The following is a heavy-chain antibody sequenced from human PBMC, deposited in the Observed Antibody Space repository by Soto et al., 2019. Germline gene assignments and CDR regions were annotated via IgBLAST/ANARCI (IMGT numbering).Heavy chain of an antibody. V-gene: IGHV1-18*01. CDR2: ISAYNGNT. CDR3: ARDHSSSWYDGTPGDYYYYGMDV. Sequence: ASVKVSCKASGYTFTSYGISWVRQAPGQGLEWMGWISAYNGNTNYAQKLQGRVTMTTDTSTSTAYMELRSLRSDDTAVYYCARDHSSSWYDGTPGDYYYYGMDVWGQGTTVTVSS. J-gene: IGHJ6*02. D-gene: IGHD6-13*01. CDR1: GYTFTSYG.